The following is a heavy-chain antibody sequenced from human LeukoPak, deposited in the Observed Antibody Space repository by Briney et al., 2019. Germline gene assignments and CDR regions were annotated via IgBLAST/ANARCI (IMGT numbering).Heavy chain of an antibody. CDR2: ISSSSSTI. CDR3: ARDRDSSGYSSDAFDI. D-gene: IGHD3-22*01. CDR1: GFTFSSYS. V-gene: IGHV3-48*04. J-gene: IGHJ3*02. Sequence: GGSLRLSCAASGFTFSSYSMNWVRQAPGKGLEWVSYISSSSSTIYYADSVKGRFTISRDNAKNSLYLQMNSLRAEDTAVYYCARDRDSSGYSSDAFDIWGQGTKVTVSS.